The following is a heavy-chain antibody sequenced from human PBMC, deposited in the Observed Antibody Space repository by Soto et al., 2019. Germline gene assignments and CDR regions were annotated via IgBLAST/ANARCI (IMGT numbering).Heavy chain of an antibody. V-gene: IGHV3-30*03. Sequence: GGSLRLSCAVSGFTFSTYGMHWVRQAPGQGLEWVAVISYEGSNEYYADSVKGRFTISRDNSKNTLYLQMNSLRAEDTAVYYCATSGWSDPTNYYYYGMDVWGQGTTVTVSS. J-gene: IGHJ6*02. D-gene: IGHD6-19*01. CDR1: GFTFSTYG. CDR2: ISYEGSNE. CDR3: ATSGWSDPTNYYYYGMDV.